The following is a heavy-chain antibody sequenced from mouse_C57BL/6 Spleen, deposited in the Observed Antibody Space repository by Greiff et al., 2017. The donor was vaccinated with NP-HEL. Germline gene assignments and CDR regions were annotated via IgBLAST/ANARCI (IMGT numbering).Heavy chain of an antibody. Sequence: EVMLVESGGGLVKPGGSLKLSCAASGFTFSSYAMSWVRQTPEKRLEWVATISDGGSYTYYPDNVKGRFTISRDNAKNNLYLQMSHLKSEDTAMYYCARDPLYYGNYYYAMDYWGQGTSVTVSS. CDR3: ARDPLYYGNYYYAMDY. J-gene: IGHJ4*01. CDR2: ISDGGSYT. D-gene: IGHD2-1*01. V-gene: IGHV5-4*01. CDR1: GFTFSSYA.